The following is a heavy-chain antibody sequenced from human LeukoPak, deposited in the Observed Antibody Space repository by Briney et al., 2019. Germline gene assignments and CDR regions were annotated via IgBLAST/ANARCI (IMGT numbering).Heavy chain of an antibody. CDR2: ISSNGGST. Sequence: GGSLRLSCAASGFTFSSYAMHWVRQAPGKGLEYVSAISSNGGSTYYANSVKGRFTISRDNSKNTLYLQMGSLRAEDMAVYYCARESPYSSGFDYWGQGTLVTVSS. CDR1: GFTFSSYA. D-gene: IGHD6-25*01. V-gene: IGHV3-64*01. CDR3: ARESPYSSGFDY. J-gene: IGHJ4*02.